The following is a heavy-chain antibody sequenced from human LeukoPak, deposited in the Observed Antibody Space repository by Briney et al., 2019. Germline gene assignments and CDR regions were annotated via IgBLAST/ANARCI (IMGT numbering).Heavy chain of an antibody. J-gene: IGHJ4*02. CDR2: INPNSGGT. D-gene: IGHD6-13*01. V-gene: IGHV1-2*02. Sequence: ASVKVSCKASGYTFTGYYMHWVRQVPGQGLEWMGWINPNSGGTNYAQKFQGRVTMTRDTSISTAYMELSRLRSDDTAVYYCARGSAAAGTASVWGQGTLDTVSS. CDR1: GYTFTGYY. CDR3: ARGSAAAGTASV.